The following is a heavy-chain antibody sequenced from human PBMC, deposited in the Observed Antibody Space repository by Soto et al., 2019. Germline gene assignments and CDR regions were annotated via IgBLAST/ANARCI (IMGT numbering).Heavy chain of an antibody. V-gene: IGHV1-69*01. J-gene: IGHJ6*01. CDR2: IILIFSSA. CDR1: GGSFNSHA. D-gene: IGHD5-12*01. Sequence: QVQLVQSGAEVKKPGSSVKVSCKASGGSFNSHAFSWVRQAPGQGLEWLGGIILIFSSAHYAQTFQGRITITADECPSAFCIELRGLSLADTAIYYCVKTTVATNLLIGMDVLGPGATVTFS. CDR3: VKTTVATNLLIGMDV.